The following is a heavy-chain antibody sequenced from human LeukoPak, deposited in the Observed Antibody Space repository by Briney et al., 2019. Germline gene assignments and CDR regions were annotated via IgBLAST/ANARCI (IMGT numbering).Heavy chain of an antibody. Sequence: PSETLSLTCAVYGGSFSGYYWSWIRQPPGKGLEWIGEINHSGSTNYNPSLKGRVTISVDTSKNQFSLKLSSVTAADTAVYYCARGVPAAIFRYNWFDPWGQGTLVTVSS. J-gene: IGHJ5*02. CDR2: INHSGST. CDR1: GGSFSGYY. CDR3: ARGVPAAIFRYNWFDP. D-gene: IGHD2-2*01. V-gene: IGHV4-34*01.